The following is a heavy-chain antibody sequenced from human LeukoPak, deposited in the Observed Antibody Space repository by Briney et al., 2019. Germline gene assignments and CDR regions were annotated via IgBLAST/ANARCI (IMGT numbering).Heavy chain of an antibody. D-gene: IGHD3-16*01. J-gene: IGHJ4*02. CDR3: TRDTMGGIAGSGFDY. CDR1: GFTFGDHA. CDR2: IRSKTFGGTP. Sequence: PGRSLRLSCAASGFTFGDHAINWFRQAPGKGLEWVGFIRSKTFGGTPDYAASVQGRFTISRDDSKSIAYLQMGSLKADDTAMYYCTRDTMGGIAGSGFDYWGQGTLVTVSS. V-gene: IGHV3-49*03.